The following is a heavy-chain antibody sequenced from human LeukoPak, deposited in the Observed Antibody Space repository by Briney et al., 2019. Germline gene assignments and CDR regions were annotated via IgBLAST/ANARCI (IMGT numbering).Heavy chain of an antibody. CDR1: GGSISSGSYY. J-gene: IGHJ6*03. D-gene: IGHD3-10*01. CDR2: IYTSGST. V-gene: IGHV4-61*02. CDR3: ARAASYYYGSGSYYKDYYYYYMDV. Sequence: PSQTLSLTCTVSGGSISSGSYYWSWIRQPAGKGLEWIGRIYTSGSTNYNPSLKSRVTISVDTSKNQFSLKLSSVTAADTDVYYCARAASYYYGSGSYYKDYYYYYMDVWGKGTTVTVSS.